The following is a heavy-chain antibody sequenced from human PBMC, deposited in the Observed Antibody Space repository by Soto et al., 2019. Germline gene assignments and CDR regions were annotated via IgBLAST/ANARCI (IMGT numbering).Heavy chain of an antibody. V-gene: IGHV3-30*18. CDR2: ISYDGSNK. D-gene: IGHD2-21*01. J-gene: IGHJ6*02. Sequence: WGSLILSCAASVFTFSSYGMHWVRQAPGKGLDLVAVISYDGSNKYYADSVKGRFTISRDNSKNTLYLQMKSLRAEDTAVYYCAKDLIVGTHYYYYGMDVWGQGTTVTVSS. CDR3: AKDLIVGTHYYYYGMDV. CDR1: VFTFSSYG.